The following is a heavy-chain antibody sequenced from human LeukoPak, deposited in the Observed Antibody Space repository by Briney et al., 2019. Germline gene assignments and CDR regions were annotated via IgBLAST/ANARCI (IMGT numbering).Heavy chain of an antibody. CDR1: GYTFTSYG. D-gene: IGHD3-10*01. CDR3: ASMYGSGSYSPDWFDP. Sequence: ASVKVSCKASGYTFTSYGISWVRQAPGQGLEWMGWISAYNGNTNYAQKLQGRVTMTIDTSTSTAYMELRSLRSDDTAVYYCASMYGSGSYSPDWFDPWAQETLVTVSS. CDR2: ISAYNGNT. V-gene: IGHV1-18*01. J-gene: IGHJ5*02.